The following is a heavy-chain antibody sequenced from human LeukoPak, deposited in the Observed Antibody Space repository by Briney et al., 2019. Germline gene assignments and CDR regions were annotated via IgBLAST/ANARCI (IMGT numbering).Heavy chain of an antibody. CDR2: INWNGGST. V-gene: IGHV3-20*01. CDR1: GFTFDDYG. J-gene: IGHJ6*02. Sequence: GGSLRLSCAASGFTFDDYGMSWVRQAPGKGLEWVSGINWNGGSTGYADSVKDRFTISRDNAKNSLYLQMNSLRAEDTALYHCARASGKGLDYYYYGMDVWGQGTTVTVSS. CDR3: ARASGKGLDYYYYGMDV. D-gene: IGHD3-10*01.